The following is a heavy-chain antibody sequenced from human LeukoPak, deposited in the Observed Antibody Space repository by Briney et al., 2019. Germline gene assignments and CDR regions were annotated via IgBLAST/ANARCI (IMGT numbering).Heavy chain of an antibody. CDR1: GYTFTGYY. V-gene: IGHV1-2*02. J-gene: IGHJ5*02. CDR2: INPNSGGT. Sequence: ASVKVSCKASGYTFTGYYMHWVRQAPGQGLEWMGWINPNSGGTNYAQKFQGRVTMTRDTSISTAYMELSRLRSDDTAVYYCARRLFVVAATEFDPWGQGTLVTVSS. D-gene: IGHD2-15*01. CDR3: ARRLFVVAATEFDP.